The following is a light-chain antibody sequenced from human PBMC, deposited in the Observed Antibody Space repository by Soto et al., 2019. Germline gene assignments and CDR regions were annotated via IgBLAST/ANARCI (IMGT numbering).Light chain of an antibody. CDR1: QTVRNNY. J-gene: IGKJ4*01. V-gene: IGKV3-20*01. CDR2: DAS. Sequence: FMLTQSPGTLSLSPGERATLSSGASQTVRNNYLAWYQQKHGQXPRXLIYDASSRATGIPERFSGSGSGTDLTITISRLEPEDFVAYYCQQYATDPLTFGEGTKVDIK. CDR3: QQYATDPLT.